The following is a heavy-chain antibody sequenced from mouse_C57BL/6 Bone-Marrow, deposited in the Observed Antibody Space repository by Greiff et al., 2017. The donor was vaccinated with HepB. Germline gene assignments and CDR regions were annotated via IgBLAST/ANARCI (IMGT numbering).Heavy chain of an antibody. Sequence: VMLVESGAELVKPGASVKISCKASGYAFSSYWMNWVKQRPGKGLEWIGQIYPGDGDTNYNGKFKGKATLTADKSSSTAYMQLSSLTSEDSAVYFCARAYYGSSYFDYWGQGTTLTVSS. J-gene: IGHJ2*01. CDR1: GYAFSSYW. CDR2: IYPGDGDT. V-gene: IGHV1-80*01. D-gene: IGHD1-1*01. CDR3: ARAYYGSSYFDY.